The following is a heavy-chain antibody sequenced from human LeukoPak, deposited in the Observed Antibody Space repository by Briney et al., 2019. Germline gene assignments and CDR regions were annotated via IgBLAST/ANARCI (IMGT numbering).Heavy chain of an antibody. D-gene: IGHD6-13*01. Sequence: RLSCAPSGFMFXASXMNWVRQXPGKGLEWVSSITSSSDNINYADSVKGRFTISRDNAKNSLYLQMNSLRAEDTAVYYCARSSXIXWYFDQWGQGTLVTVSS. CDR3: ARSSXIXWYFDQ. V-gene: IGHV3-21*01. CDR2: ITSSSDNI. J-gene: IGHJ4*02. CDR1: GFMFXASX.